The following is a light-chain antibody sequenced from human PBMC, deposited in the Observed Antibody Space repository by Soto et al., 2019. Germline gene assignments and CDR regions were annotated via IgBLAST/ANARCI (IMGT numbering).Light chain of an antibody. J-gene: IGKJ1*01. CDR3: QQYNDWPLT. Sequence: EIVLSQSPGTLSLSAGERATLSCRASQSVSSNLAWYQQKPGQAPSLLIYGAFTRATGIPAGFSGTGSGTEFTLTISSLQSEDFALYYCQQYNDWPLTFGQGTKVDIK. V-gene: IGKV3-15*01. CDR2: GAF. CDR1: QSVSSN.